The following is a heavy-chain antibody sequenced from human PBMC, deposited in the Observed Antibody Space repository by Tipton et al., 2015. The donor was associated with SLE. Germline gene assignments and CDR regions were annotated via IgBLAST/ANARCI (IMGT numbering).Heavy chain of an antibody. CDR2: IRSKAYGGTT. J-gene: IGHJ6*02. CDR1: GFTFGDYA. V-gene: IGHV3-49*04. Sequence: SLRLSCTASGFTFGDYAMSWVRQAPGKGLEWVGFIRSKAYGGTTEYAASVKGRFTISRDDSKSIAYLQMNSLKTEDTAVYYCIRGYYGMDVWGQGTTVTVSS. CDR3: IRGYYGMDV.